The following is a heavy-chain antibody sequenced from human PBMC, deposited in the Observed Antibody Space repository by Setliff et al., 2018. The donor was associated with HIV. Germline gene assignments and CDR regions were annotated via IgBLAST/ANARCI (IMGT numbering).Heavy chain of an antibody. J-gene: IGHJ5*02. CDR2: IYYSGST. Sequence: SETLSLTCTVSDASISNYHWSWIRQPPGKGLEWIGYIYYSGSTNYNPSLKSRVTISIDTSTNQFSLKLSSVTAADTAVYYCARLFIPTYFDPWGQGTLVTVSS. V-gene: IGHV4-59*08. CDR1: DASISNYH. CDR3: ARLFIPTYFDP. D-gene: IGHD2-21*01.